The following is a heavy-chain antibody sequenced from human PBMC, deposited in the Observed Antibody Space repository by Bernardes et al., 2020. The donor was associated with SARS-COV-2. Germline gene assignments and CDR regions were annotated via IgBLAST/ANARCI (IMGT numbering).Heavy chain of an antibody. CDR2: TSNGGLEI. D-gene: IGHD3-22*01. V-gene: IGHV3-30*03. CDR3: ATHDRTGYYYGA. Sequence: GGALRISCEASGINPAAYDIHLVRQAPGKGLGGVGLTSNGGLEIDYSDTVKGRFTLSRDTSKKTVFLQMSSLSAEDTAVYYCATHDRTGYYYGAWGQGTRVTVSS. CDR1: GINPAAYD. J-gene: IGHJ5*02.